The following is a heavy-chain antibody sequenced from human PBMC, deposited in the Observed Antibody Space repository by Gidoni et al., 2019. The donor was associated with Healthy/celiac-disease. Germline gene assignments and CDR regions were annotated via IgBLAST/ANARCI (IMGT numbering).Heavy chain of an antibody. V-gene: IGHV3-21*01. Sequence: EVQLVESGGGLVKPGGSLRLSCAASGFTFSSYSMNWVRQAPGKGLEGVSSISSSSSYIYYADSVKGRFTISRDNAKNSLYLQMNSLRAEDTAVYYCARDRHYGSGSYYRGDDTPYWGQGTLVTVSS. CDR3: ARDRHYGSGSYYRGDDTPY. CDR1: GFTFSSYS. CDR2: ISSSSSYI. D-gene: IGHD3-10*01. J-gene: IGHJ4*02.